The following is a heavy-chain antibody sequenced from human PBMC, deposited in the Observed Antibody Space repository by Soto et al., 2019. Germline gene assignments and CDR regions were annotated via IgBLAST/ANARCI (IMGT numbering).Heavy chain of an antibody. D-gene: IGHD1-1*01. CDR3: VRDGTKTLRDWFDP. CDR2: IYATGPT. V-gene: IGHV4-4*07. CDR1: GASISGFY. J-gene: IGHJ5*02. Sequence: QVQLQESGPGLVKPSETLSLTCTVSGASISGFYWSWIRKSAGKGLEWIGRIYATGPTDYNPTLKSRVMVSVDTSKKQFSLKLRSVTAADTAVYYCVRDGTKTLRDWFDPWGQGISVTVSS.